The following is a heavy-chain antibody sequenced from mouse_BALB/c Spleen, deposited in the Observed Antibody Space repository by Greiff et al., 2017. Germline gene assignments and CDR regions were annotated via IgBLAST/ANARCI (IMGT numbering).Heavy chain of an antibody. CDR1: GYAFSSSW. D-gene: IGHD1-1*02. CDR2: IYPGDGDT. Sequence: VHLVESGPELVKPGASVKISCKASGYAFSSSWMNWVKQRPGQGLEWIGRIYPGDGDTNYNGKFKGKATLTADKSSSTAYMQLSSLTSVDSAVYFCARWGLWYLDYWGQGTTLTVSS. V-gene: IGHV1-82*01. J-gene: IGHJ2*01. CDR3: ARWGLWYLDY.